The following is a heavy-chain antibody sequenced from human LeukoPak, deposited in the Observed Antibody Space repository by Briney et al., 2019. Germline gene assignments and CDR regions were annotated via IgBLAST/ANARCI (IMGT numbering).Heavy chain of an antibody. J-gene: IGHJ6*02. CDR3: ATDPFSYSGSFYYYGMDV. CDR2: FDPEDGET. D-gene: IGHD1-26*01. Sequence: GASVKVSCKVSGYTLTELSMHWVRQAPGKGLEWMGGFDPEDGETIYAQKFQGRVTMTEDTSTDTAYMELSSLRSEDTAVYYCATDPFSYSGSFYYYGMDVWGQGTTVTVSS. V-gene: IGHV1-24*01. CDR1: GYTLTELS.